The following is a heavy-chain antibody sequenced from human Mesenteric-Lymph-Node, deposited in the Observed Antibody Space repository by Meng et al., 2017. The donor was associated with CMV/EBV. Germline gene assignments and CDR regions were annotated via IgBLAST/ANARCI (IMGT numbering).Heavy chain of an antibody. D-gene: IGHD2-2*02. Sequence: GGSLRPSCAASGSTSSNASLSWVRQVPGKGLEWVANIKQDGSEKYYADTVKGRFTISRDNSKSTLYLQMNSLRAEDTAVYYCAKDLDTYRYTPSSPFDYWGQGTLVTVSS. CDR2: IKQDGSEK. J-gene: IGHJ4*02. CDR1: GSTSSNAS. CDR3: AKDLDTYRYTPSSPFDY. V-gene: IGHV3-7*01.